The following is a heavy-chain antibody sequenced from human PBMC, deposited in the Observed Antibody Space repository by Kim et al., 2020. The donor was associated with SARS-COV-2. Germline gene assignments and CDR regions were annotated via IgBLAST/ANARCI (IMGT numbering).Heavy chain of an antibody. V-gene: IGHV3-23*01. J-gene: IGHJ4*02. D-gene: IGHD5-18*01. Sequence: DSVKGRLTISGDKSKNTVRLQMDSLRAEDTAVYYCAKPAVGRGKSFGFDSWGQGTLVTVSS. CDR3: AKPAVGRGKSFGFDS.